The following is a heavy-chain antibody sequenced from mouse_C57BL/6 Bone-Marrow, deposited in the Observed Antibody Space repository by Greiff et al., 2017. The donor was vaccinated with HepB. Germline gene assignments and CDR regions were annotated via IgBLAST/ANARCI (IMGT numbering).Heavy chain of an antibody. J-gene: IGHJ4*01. CDR3: ARAYYSNYVDYAMDY. CDR2: ISGGGGNT. CDR1: GFTFSSYT. V-gene: IGHV5-9*01. Sequence: EVKLVESGGGLVKPGGSLKLSCAASGFTFSSYTMSWVRQTPAKRLEWVATISGGGGNTYYPDSVKGRFTISRDNAKNTLYLQMSSLRSEDTALYYCARAYYSNYVDYAMDYWGQGTSVTVSS. D-gene: IGHD2-5*01.